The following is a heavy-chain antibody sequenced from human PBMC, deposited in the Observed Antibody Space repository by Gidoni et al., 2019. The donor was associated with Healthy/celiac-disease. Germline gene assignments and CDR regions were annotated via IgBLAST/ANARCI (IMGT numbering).Heavy chain of an antibody. D-gene: IGHD2-15*01. CDR1: GFTFSDYY. J-gene: IGHJ4*02. V-gene: IGHV3-11*01. CDR3: ARDVGSPVVVAVEWYYFDY. Sequence: QVQLVESGGGLVKPGGSLRLSCAASGFTFSDYYMSWIRQAPGKGLEWVSYISSSGITIYYADSVKGRFTISRDNAKNSLYLQMNSLRAEDTAVYYCARDVGSPVVVAVEWYYFDYWGQGTLVTVSS. CDR2: ISSSGITI.